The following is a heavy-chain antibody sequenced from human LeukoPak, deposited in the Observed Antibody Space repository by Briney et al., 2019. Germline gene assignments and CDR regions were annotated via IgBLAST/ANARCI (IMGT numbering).Heavy chain of an antibody. J-gene: IGHJ4*02. CDR3: AREPGRYCSSTSCSPFDY. V-gene: IGHV3-7*01. D-gene: IGHD2-2*01. CDR1: GFTFSSYS. Sequence: GGSLRLSCAASGFTFSSYSMNWVRQAPGKGLEWVANIKQDGSEKYYVDSVKGRFTISRDNAKNSLYLQMNSLRAEDTAVYYCAREPGRYCSSTSCSPFDYWGQGTLVTVSS. CDR2: IKQDGSEK.